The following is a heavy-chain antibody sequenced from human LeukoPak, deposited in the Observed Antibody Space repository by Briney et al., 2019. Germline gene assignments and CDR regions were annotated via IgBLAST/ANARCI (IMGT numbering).Heavy chain of an antibody. CDR2: IYYSGST. V-gene: IGHV4-61*08. CDR1: GGSISSGGYY. Sequence: SQTLSLTCAVSGGSISSGGYYWSWIRQPPGKGLEWIGYIYYSGSTNYNPSLKSRVTISVDTSKNQFSLKLSSVTAADTAVYYCARASSSGWYAGAFDIWGQGTMVTVSS. CDR3: ARASSSGWYAGAFDI. D-gene: IGHD6-19*01. J-gene: IGHJ3*02.